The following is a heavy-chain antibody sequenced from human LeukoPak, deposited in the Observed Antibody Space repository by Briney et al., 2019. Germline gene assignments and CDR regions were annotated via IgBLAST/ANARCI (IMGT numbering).Heavy chain of an antibody. V-gene: IGHV1-2*02. CDR1: GYTFTGYY. CDR3: ARVEAWNYWFDP. CDR2: INPNSGGT. D-gene: IGHD1-7*01. J-gene: IGHJ5*02. Sequence: ASVTVSCKASGYTFTGYYMHWVRQAPGQGLEGMGWINPNSGGTNYVQKFQGRVTMTRDTSISTAYMELSRLRADDTAVYSCARVEAWNYWFDPWGQGTLVTVSS.